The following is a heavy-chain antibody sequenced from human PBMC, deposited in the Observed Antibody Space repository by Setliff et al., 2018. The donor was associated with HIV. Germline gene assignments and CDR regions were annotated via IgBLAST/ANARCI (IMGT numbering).Heavy chain of an antibody. CDR1: GGSISSYY. D-gene: IGHD5-12*01. J-gene: IGHJ3*02. V-gene: IGHV4-59*12. Sequence: SETLSLTCTVSGGSISSYYWSWIRQPPGKGLEWIGYIYYSGSSNHNPSLKSRVTMSVDSSKNQFSLRLSSVDAADTAVYYCARALRDGSTDAFDIWGQGTMVTVSS. CDR3: ARALRDGSTDAFDI. CDR2: IYYSGSS.